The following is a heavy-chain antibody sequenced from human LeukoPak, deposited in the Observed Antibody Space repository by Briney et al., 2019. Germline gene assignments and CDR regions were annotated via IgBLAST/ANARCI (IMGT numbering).Heavy chain of an antibody. Sequence: SQTLSLTCTDSGGSISSGDYYWSWIRQPPGKGLEWIGYIYYSGSTYYNPSLKSRVTISVDTSKNQFSLKLSSVTAADTAVYYCARALGLWWFDPWGQGTLVTVSS. J-gene: IGHJ5*02. V-gene: IGHV4-30-4*08. CDR3: ARALGLWWFDP. CDR1: GGSISSGDYY. D-gene: IGHD3-16*01. CDR2: IYYSGST.